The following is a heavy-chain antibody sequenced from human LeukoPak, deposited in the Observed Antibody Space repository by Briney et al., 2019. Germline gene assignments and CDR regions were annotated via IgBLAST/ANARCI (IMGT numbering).Heavy chain of an antibody. J-gene: IGHJ4*02. CDR3: ARGYYYYDSSGYYSEAY. CDR2: ISYDGSNK. Sequence: GGPLRLSCAASGFTFSSYAMHWVRQAPGKGLEWVAVISYDGSNKYYADSVKGRFTISRDNSKNTLYLQMNSLRAEDTAVYYCARGYYYYDSSGYYSEAYWGQGTLVTVSS. CDR1: GFTFSSYA. V-gene: IGHV3-30-3*01. D-gene: IGHD3-22*01.